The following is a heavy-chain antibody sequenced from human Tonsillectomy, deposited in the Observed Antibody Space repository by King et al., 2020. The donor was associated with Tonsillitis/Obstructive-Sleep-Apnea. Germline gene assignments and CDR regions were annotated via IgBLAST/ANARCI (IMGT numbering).Heavy chain of an antibody. D-gene: IGHD6-6*01. CDR1: GFTFGDYP. J-gene: IGHJ6*02. V-gene: IGHV3-49*04. Sequence: VQLVESGGGLVQPGRPLRLSCTASGFTFGDYPMSWVRRAPGKGLEWVGFTRSKAYGGTTEYAASVKGRFTISRDDSKSIAYLQMNSLKTEDTAVYYCTREVSYGMDVWGQGTTVTVSS. CDR2: TRSKAYGGTT. CDR3: TREVSYGMDV.